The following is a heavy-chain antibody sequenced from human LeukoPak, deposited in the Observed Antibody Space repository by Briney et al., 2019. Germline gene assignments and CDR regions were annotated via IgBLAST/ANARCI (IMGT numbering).Heavy chain of an antibody. D-gene: IGHD6-13*01. Sequence: ASVKVSCKASGYTFTGYYMHWVRQAPGQGLEWRGWINPNSGGTNYAQKFQGRVTMTRDTSISTAYMELSRLRSDDTAVYYCARGPSIAAAGPGRYMDVWGKGTTVTVSS. CDR3: ARGPSIAAAGPGRYMDV. J-gene: IGHJ6*03. V-gene: IGHV1-2*02. CDR1: GYTFTGYY. CDR2: INPNSGGT.